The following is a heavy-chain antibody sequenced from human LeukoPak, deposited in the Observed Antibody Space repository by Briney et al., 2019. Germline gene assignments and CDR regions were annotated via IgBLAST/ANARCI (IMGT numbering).Heavy chain of an antibody. D-gene: IGHD2-2*01. J-gene: IGHJ3*02. Sequence: GASVKVSCKASGYTFTSYDINWVRQATGQGLEWMGWMNPNSGNTGYAQKFQGRVTMTRNTSISTAYMELSSLRSEDTAVYYCAREDCSSTSCAYGDAFDIWGQGTMVTVSS. V-gene: IGHV1-8*01. CDR3: AREDCSSTSCAYGDAFDI. CDR1: GYTFTSYD. CDR2: MNPNSGNT.